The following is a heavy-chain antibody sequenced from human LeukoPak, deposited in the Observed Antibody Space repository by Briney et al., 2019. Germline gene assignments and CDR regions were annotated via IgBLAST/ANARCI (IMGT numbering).Heavy chain of an antibody. CDR3: ARDVGGSLDY. Sequence: GGSLRLSCAASGFSFSTYWMAWDRQAPGKGLEWVANIKGDESARHQADSVKGRFTISRDNAQNSVYLQMSRLRGEDTAVYYCARDVGGSLDYWGQGTLVTVSS. D-gene: IGHD1-26*01. V-gene: IGHV3-7*01. CDR2: IKGDESAR. J-gene: IGHJ4*02. CDR1: GFSFSTYW.